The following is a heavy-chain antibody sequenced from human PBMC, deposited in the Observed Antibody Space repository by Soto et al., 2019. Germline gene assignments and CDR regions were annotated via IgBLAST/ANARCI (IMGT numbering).Heavy chain of an antibody. D-gene: IGHD3-10*01. J-gene: IGHJ3*02. CDR1: GYTFTSYA. V-gene: IGHV1-3*01. Sequence: ASVKVSCKASGYTFTSYAMHWVRQAPGQRLEWMGWINAGNGNTKYSQNFQGRVTITRDTSASTAYMELSSLRSEDTAVYYCARGLTMVRGVILDAFDIWGQGTMVTV. CDR3: ARGLTMVRGVILDAFDI. CDR2: INAGNGNT.